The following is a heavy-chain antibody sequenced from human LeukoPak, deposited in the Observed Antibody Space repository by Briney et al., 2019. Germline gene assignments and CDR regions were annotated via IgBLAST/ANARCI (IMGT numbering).Heavy chain of an antibody. CDR3: ARGIAVAEDAFDI. CDR2: MNPNSGNT. J-gene: IGHJ3*02. D-gene: IGHD6-19*01. V-gene: IGHV1-8*03. Sequence: ASVKVSCKASGYTFTSYDINWVRQATGQGLEWMGWMNPNSGNTGYAQKFRGRVTITRNTSISTAYMELSSLRSEDTAVYYCARGIAVAEDAFDIWGQGTMVTVSS. CDR1: GYTFTSYD.